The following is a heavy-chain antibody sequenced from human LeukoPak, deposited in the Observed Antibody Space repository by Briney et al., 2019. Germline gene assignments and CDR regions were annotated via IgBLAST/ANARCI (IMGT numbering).Heavy chain of an antibody. D-gene: IGHD3-9*01. CDR2: IYSGGST. V-gene: IGHV3-53*01. J-gene: IGHJ6*02. Sequence: GGSLRLSCAASGFTVSSNYMSWVRQAPGKGLEWVSVIYSGGSTYYADSVKGRFTISRDNSKNTLYLQMNSLRAEDTAVYYCTRDLMDYDVSTGLHHYYMDVWGQGTTVTVSS. CDR1: GFTVSSNY. CDR3: TRDLMDYDVSTGLHHYYMDV.